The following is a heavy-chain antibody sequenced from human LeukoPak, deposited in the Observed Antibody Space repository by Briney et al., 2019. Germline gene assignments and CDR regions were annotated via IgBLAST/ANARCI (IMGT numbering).Heavy chain of an antibody. D-gene: IGHD3-10*01. CDR1: GGSISSYS. J-gene: IGHJ3*02. CDR2: IYYSGST. V-gene: IGHV4-59*01. Sequence: SETLSLTCTVSGGSISSYSWSWIRQAPGKGLEWIGYIYYSGSTNYNPSFKSRVTISVDTSKNQFSLKLSSVTAADTAVYYCASTPGITMVRGVIISAFDIWGQGTMVTVSS. CDR3: ASTPGITMVRGVIISAFDI.